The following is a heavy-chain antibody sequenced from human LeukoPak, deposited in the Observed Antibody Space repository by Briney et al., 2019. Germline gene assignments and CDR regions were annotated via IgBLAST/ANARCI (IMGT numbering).Heavy chain of an antibody. Sequence: SETLSLTCTVSGGSISSSSYYWGWIRQPPGKGLEWIGSIYYSGSTYYNPSLKSRVTISVDTSKNQFSLKLSSVTAADTAVYYCAKEPNGKLKLNPEDRYCSGGSCYSWFDPWGQGTLVTVSS. CDR2: IYYSGST. CDR1: GGSISSSSYY. CDR3: AKEPNGKLKLNPEDRYCSGGSCYSWFDP. V-gene: IGHV4-39*01. D-gene: IGHD2-15*01. J-gene: IGHJ5*02.